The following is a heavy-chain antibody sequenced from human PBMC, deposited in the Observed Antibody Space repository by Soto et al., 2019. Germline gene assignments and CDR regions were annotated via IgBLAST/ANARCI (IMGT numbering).Heavy chain of an antibody. V-gene: IGHV1-18*01. J-gene: IGHJ3*02. CDR3: ARDDYCSGGSCFPNDAFDI. Sequence: ASVKVSCKASGYTFTSYGISWVRQAPGHGHEWMGWISAYNGNTNYAQKLQGRVTMTTDTSTSTAYMELRSLRSDDTAVYYCARDDYCSGGSCFPNDAFDIWGQGTMVTVSS. D-gene: IGHD2-15*01. CDR2: ISAYNGNT. CDR1: GYTFTSYG.